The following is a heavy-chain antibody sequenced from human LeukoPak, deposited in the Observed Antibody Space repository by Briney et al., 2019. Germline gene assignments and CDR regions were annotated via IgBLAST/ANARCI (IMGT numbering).Heavy chain of an antibody. D-gene: IGHD4-17*01. V-gene: IGHV3-7*01. CDR2: IKQDGSDK. J-gene: IGHJ4*02. CDR1: GFTFSSYW. CDR3: ARERTTVTNFDY. Sequence: PGGSLRLSCVASGFTFSSYWMSWVRQAPGKGLEWVANIKQDGSDKYYVDSVKGRFTISRDNAKNSLYLQMNSLRAEDTAVYYCARERTTVTNFDYWGQGALVTVSS.